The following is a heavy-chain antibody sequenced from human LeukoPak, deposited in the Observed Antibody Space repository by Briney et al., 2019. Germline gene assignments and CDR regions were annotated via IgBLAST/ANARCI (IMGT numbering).Heavy chain of an antibody. CDR1: GYTFTSYD. Sequence: ASVKVSCKASGYTFTSYDINWVRQATGQGLEWMGWMNPNSGNTGYAQKFQGRVTITRNTSISTAYMELSSLRSEDTAVYYCAATLGYCSSTSCSHAFDIWGQGTMVTVSS. V-gene: IGHV1-8*03. CDR2: MNPNSGNT. J-gene: IGHJ3*02. CDR3: AATLGYCSSTSCSHAFDI. D-gene: IGHD2-2*01.